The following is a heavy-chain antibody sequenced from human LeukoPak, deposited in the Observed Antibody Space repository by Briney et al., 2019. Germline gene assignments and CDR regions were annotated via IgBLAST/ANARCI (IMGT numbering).Heavy chain of an antibody. CDR3: AHTSLKKYSSGWYNYFDY. V-gene: IGHV2-5*02. CDR1: GFSLSTSGVG. D-gene: IGHD6-19*01. Sequence: SGPTLVNPTQTLTLTCTFSGFSLSTSGVGVGWIRQPPGKALEWLGFISWDDDKRYSPSLKSRLTITKDTSKNQVVPTMTNLDPVDTATYYCAHTSLKKYSSGWYNYFDYWGQGTLVTVSS. CDR2: ISWDDDK. J-gene: IGHJ4*02.